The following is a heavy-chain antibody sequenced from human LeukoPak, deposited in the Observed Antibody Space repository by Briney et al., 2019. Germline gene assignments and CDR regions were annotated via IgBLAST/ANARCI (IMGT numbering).Heavy chain of an antibody. V-gene: IGHV3-21*01. CDR1: GFTFSSYS. CDR2: ISSSSSYI. CDR3: AGGDPHMVRGAPDY. D-gene: IGHD3-10*01. Sequence: GGSLRLSCAASGFTFSSYSTNWVRQAPGKGLEWVSSISSSSSYIYYADSVKGRFTISRDNAKNSLYLQMNSLRAEDTAVYYCAGGDPHMVRGAPDYWGQGTLVTVSS. J-gene: IGHJ4*02.